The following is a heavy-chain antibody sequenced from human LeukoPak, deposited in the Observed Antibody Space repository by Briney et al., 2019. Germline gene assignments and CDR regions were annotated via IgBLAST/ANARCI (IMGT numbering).Heavy chain of an antibody. CDR3: ARGGGYSYGQLDS. CDR2: INNDGSST. V-gene: IGHV3-74*01. CDR1: GFTFSSYW. D-gene: IGHD5-18*01. Sequence: GGSLRLSCAASGFTFSSYWMHWVRQAPGKRLVWVSRINNDGSSTSYADSVKGRFTISRDTTKNTLYLQMNSLRAEDTAVYYCARGGGYSYGQLDSWGQGTLVTVSS. J-gene: IGHJ4*02.